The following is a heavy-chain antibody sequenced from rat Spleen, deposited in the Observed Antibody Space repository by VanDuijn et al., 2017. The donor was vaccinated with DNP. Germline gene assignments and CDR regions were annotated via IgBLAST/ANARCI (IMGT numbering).Heavy chain of an antibody. Sequence: EVQLKESGPGLVKPSQSLSLTCSVTRYSITSNYWDWIRKLPGNKIEWIGHISYSDSTSYNPSIKSRNSITRDTSKNQYFLQLNSLTTEDTATYYCARSAPRGFDYWGQGVKVTVSS. V-gene: IGHV3-1*01. J-gene: IGHJ2*01. CDR2: ISYSDST. CDR3: ARSAPRGFDY. D-gene: IGHD3-1*01. CDR1: RYSITSNY.